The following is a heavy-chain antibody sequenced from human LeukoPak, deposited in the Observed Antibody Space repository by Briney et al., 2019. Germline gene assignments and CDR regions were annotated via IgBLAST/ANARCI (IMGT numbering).Heavy chain of an antibody. V-gene: IGHV1-2*02. D-gene: IGHD3-10*01. CDR3: ARGYYGSGILIPI. CDR2: INPNSGGT. Sequence: GASVKVSCKASGYTFTGYYMHWVRQAPGQGLEWMGWINPNSGGTNYAQKFQGRVTMTRDTSISTAYMELSSLRSEDTAVYYCARGYYGSGILIPIWGQGTMVTVSS. J-gene: IGHJ3*02. CDR1: GYTFTGYY.